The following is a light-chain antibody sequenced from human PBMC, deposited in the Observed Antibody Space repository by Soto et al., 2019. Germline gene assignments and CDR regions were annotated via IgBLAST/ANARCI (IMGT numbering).Light chain of an antibody. CDR3: QQTYSSPWT. CDR1: QDIRND. V-gene: IGKV1-39*01. Sequence: IQVTQAPSSLSASVGDRVTITCRTSQDIRNDLGWYQQKPGKAPKLLIYETSILQSGVPSRFSGSGSGAEFTLTITSLQPEDFATYSCQQTYSSPWTFGQGTKVDIK. CDR2: ETS. J-gene: IGKJ1*01.